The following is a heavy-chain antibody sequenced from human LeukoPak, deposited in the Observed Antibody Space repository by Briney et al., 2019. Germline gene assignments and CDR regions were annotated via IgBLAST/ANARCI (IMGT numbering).Heavy chain of an antibody. CDR3: AKSLDYGGNRARLDF. V-gene: IGHV3-23*01. CDR2: VSGSGSTT. Sequence: GGSLRLSCAASGFTFSTYGMNWVRQAPGKGLEWVSAVSGSGSTTYYARSVKGRFTVSRDNSKNTLYLQMNSLRVDDTAVYYCAKSLDYGGNRARLDFWGQGTLVTVSS. J-gene: IGHJ4*02. D-gene: IGHD4-23*01. CDR1: GFTFSTYG.